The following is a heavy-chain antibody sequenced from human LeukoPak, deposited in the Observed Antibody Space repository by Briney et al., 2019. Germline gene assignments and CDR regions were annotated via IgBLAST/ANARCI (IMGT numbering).Heavy chain of an antibody. D-gene: IGHD3-9*01. J-gene: IGHJ3*01. CDR2: IYHSGST. Sequence: SETLSLTCAVSGYSISSGYYWGWIRQPPGKGLEWIGSIYHSGSTYYNPSLKSRVTISVDTSKNQFSLKLSSVTAADTAVYYCARHDILGNSAWIDAFDVWGQGTMVTVS. CDR1: GYSISSGYY. V-gene: IGHV4-38-2*01. CDR3: ARHDILGNSAWIDAFDV.